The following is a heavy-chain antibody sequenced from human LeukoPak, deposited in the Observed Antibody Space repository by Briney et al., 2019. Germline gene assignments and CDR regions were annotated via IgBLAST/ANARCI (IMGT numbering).Heavy chain of an antibody. CDR2: IIPIFGTA. J-gene: IGHJ6*03. CDR1: GGTSSSYA. CDR3: ARMHSGSYSLYYYYYMDV. D-gene: IGHD3-10*01. Sequence: ASVKVSCKASGGTSSSYAISWVRQAPGQGLEWMGGIIPIFGTANYAQKFQGRVTITADESTSTAYMELSSLRSEDTAVYYCARMHSGSYSLYYYYYMDVWAKGTTVTISS. V-gene: IGHV1-69*13.